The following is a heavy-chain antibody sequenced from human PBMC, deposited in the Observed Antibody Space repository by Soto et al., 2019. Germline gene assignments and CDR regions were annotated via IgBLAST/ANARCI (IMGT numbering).Heavy chain of an antibody. D-gene: IGHD6-19*01. CDR2: IFYSGST. Sequence: PSETLSLTCTVSGGSISGHYWIWIRQPPGEGMEWIGYIFYSGSTTYNPSLKSRATISVDTSKNQFSLSLSSVTAADTAVYCCARVGSSGWSPDYWGQGTLVTVSS. CDR3: ARVGSSGWSPDY. J-gene: IGHJ4*02. CDR1: GGSISGHY. V-gene: IGHV4-59*11.